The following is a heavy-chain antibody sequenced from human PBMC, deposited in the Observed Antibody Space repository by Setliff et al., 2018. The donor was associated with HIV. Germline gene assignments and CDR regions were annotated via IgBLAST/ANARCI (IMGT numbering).Heavy chain of an antibody. CDR3: ARKGSSSRSQEYYYDF. J-gene: IGHJ4*02. D-gene: IGHD6-13*01. V-gene: IGHV4-39*07. CDR1: GDSITSPSSY. CDR2: VHFGGNT. Sequence: SETLSLTCTVSGDSITSPSSYWGWIRQPPGKGLEWIGNVHFGGNTYYTPSLESRVTISVDTSKNQFSLKLNSVTALDTAVYYCARKGSSSRSQEYYYDFWGQGTLVTVS.